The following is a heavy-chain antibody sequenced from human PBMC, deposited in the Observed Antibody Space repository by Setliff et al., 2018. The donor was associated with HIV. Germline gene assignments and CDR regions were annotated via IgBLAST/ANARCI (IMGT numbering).Heavy chain of an antibody. Sequence: SETLSLTCTVSGDSISTDYWTWIRQPPGKGLEWIGYIYNSASTSYNSSLKSRVTISVDTSKNQFSLKLTSVTAADTAVYYCARLSGDYYYFDYWGQGTLVTVSS. CDR3: ARLSGDYYYFDY. J-gene: IGHJ4*02. CDR1: GDSISTDY. CDR2: IYNSAST. V-gene: IGHV4-4*09. D-gene: IGHD2-21*02.